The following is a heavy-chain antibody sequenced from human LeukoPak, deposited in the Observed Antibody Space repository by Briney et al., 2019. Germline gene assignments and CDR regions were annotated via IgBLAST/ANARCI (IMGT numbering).Heavy chain of an antibody. V-gene: IGHV4-4*07. J-gene: IGHJ4*02. CDR1: CGSISSYY. CDR2: MIPNGTT. CDR3: ARETEVLGGRSLDF. Sequence: SETLSLTCTVLCGSISSYYWTWIRQPAGKGPEWIGPMIPNGTTNHNPSPKSQAIMSLDMSNNQFSPKVRSVTAANTAVYYWARETEVLGGRSLDFWGQGTLVTVSS. D-gene: IGHD2-15*01.